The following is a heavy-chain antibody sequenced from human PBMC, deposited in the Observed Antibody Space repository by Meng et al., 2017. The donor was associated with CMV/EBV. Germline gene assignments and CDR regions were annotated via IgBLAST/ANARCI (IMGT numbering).Heavy chain of an antibody. CDR1: GGSISSYY. V-gene: IGHV4-59*12. J-gene: IGHJ3*02. CDR2: IYYSGST. Sequence: SETLSLTCTVSGGSISSYYWSWIRQPPGKGLEWIGYIYYSGSTNYNPSLKSRVTISVDTSKNQFSLKLSSVTAADTAVYYCARPRLLTRFGELDAFDIWGQGTMVTVSS. CDR3: ARPRLLTRFGELDAFDI. D-gene: IGHD3-10*01.